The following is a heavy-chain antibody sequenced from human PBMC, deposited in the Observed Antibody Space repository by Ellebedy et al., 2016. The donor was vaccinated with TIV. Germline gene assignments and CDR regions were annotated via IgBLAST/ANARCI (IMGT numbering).Heavy chain of an antibody. CDR1: GDSISSTYW. CDR2: IYQSGST. D-gene: IGHD6-19*01. V-gene: IGHV4-4*02. Sequence: MPSETLSLTCAVSGDSISSTYWWSWVRQPPGKGLEWIGEIYQSGSTHYNPSLKSRLTISVDTSKNQFSLHLSSVTAADTAMYYCARNLGKAMGHWGQGTLVTVSS. J-gene: IGHJ4*02. CDR3: ARNLGKAMGH.